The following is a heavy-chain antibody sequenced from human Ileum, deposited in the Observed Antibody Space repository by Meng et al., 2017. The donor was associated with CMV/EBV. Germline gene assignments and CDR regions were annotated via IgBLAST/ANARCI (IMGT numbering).Heavy chain of an antibody. CDR1: GGSFTNYY. V-gene: IGHV4-34*01. CDR3: ATGGVDPSQCCMDV. Sequence: SETLSLTCAVHGGSFTNYYWSWLRQAPGKGLERIGEITHAGVTNYNPSLKSRVTMSLDTSDNHFSLRLTSVTAADTAVYYCATGGVDPSQCCMDVWGQGTTVTVSS. D-gene: IGHD5-12*01. CDR2: ITHAGVT. J-gene: IGHJ6*02.